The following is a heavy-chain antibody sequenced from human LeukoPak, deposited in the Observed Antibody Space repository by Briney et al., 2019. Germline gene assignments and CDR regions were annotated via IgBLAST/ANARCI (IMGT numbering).Heavy chain of an antibody. D-gene: IGHD3-10*01. CDR3: ARGLWMVPFDY. CDR1: GGSFSGYY. V-gene: IGHV4-34*01. Sequence: SETLSLTCAVYGGSFSGYYWSWIRQPPGKGLEWIGEINHSGSTNYNPSLKSRVTISVDTSKSQFSLKLSSVTAADTAVYYCARGLWMVPFDYWGQGTLVTVSS. CDR2: INHSGST. J-gene: IGHJ4*02.